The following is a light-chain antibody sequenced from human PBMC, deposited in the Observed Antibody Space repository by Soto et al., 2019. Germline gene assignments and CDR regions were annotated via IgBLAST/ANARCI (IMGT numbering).Light chain of an antibody. CDR2: AAS. V-gene: IGKV1-39*01. CDR1: QSISSY. CDR3: QQSYSNPPT. J-gene: IGKJ1*01. Sequence: DIQITQSPSSLSASVGDRVTIACRASQSISSYLNWYQQKKGKAPKLLIYAASSLQSGVPSRFSGSGSGTDFTLPISSLQPEDFETYYCQQSYSNPPTFGQGTKVDIK.